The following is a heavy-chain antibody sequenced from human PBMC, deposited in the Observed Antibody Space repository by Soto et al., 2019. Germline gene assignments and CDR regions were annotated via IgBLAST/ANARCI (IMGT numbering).Heavy chain of an antibody. J-gene: IGHJ3*02. CDR2: ISYDGSNK. CDR1: GFTFSSYG. CDR3: AKGGDIVLMVYPSGAFDI. D-gene: IGHD2-8*01. Sequence: GESLKISCAASGFTFSSYGMHWVRQAPGKGLEGVAVISYDGSNKYYADSVKGRFTISSDNSKNTLYLQMNSLRAEDTAVYYCAKGGDIVLMVYPSGAFDIWGQGTMVTVSS. V-gene: IGHV3-30*18.